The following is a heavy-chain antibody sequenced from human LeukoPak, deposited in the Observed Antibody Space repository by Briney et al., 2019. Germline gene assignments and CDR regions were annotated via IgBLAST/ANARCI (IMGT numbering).Heavy chain of an antibody. Sequence: SETLSLTCTVSGGSISSYYWSWIRQPAGKGLEWIGHIYNSGSTNYNPSLKGRVTMSVATSKNQFSLHLSSVTAADTAVYYCASSAFLVTAPGLYYFDYWGQGTLVAVSS. CDR2: IYNSGST. CDR1: GGSISSYY. V-gene: IGHV4-4*07. CDR3: ASSAFLVTAPGLYYFDY. D-gene: IGHD6-13*01. J-gene: IGHJ4*02.